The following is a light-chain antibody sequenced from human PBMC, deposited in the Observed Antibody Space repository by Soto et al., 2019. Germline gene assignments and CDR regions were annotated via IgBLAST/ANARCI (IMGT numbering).Light chain of an antibody. J-gene: IGKJ3*01. CDR2: GAS. V-gene: IGKV3-20*01. CDR1: QSVSSSY. CDR3: QQYGSSLFT. Sequence: EIVLTQSPGTLSLSAGERATLSCRASQSVSSSYLAWYQQKPGQAPRLLIYGASSRATGIPDRFSGSGSGTDFTLTISILKPEDFAVYYCQQYGSSLFTFGPGTKVDIK.